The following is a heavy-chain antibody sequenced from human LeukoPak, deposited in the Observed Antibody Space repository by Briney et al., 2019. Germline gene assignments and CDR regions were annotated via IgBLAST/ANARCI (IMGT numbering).Heavy chain of an antibody. J-gene: IGHJ3*02. Sequence: GGSLRLSCAASGFTFSSYSMNWVRQAPGKGLEWVSYISRSISYADSVKGRFTISRDNAKNSLFLQMNSLRAEDTAVYYCARDQGYAFDIWGQGTVVTVSS. V-gene: IGHV3-48*01. CDR3: ARDQGYAFDI. CDR2: ISRSI. CDR1: GFTFSSYS.